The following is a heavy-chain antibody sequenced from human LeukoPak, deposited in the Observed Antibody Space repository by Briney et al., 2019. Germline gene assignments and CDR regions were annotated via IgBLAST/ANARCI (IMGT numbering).Heavy chain of an antibody. D-gene: IGHD3-22*01. CDR3: ARDLYRIVVVPHYFDY. CDR1: GFTFSNYW. Sequence: PGESLRLSCAASGFTFSNYWMSWVRQAPGKGLEWVANIKEDGSEKYYVDSVKGRFTISRDNAKKSLYLQMNSLRAEDTAVYYCARDLYRIVVVPHYFDYWGQGTLVTVSS. CDR2: IKEDGSEK. J-gene: IGHJ4*02. V-gene: IGHV3-7*01.